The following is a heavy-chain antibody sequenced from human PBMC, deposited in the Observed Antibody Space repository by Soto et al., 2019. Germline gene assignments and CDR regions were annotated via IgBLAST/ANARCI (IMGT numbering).Heavy chain of an antibody. CDR1: GSTFGDYA. CDR2: IRSKAYGGTT. Sequence: GGSLRLSCTASGSTFGDYAMSWVRQAPGKGLEWVGFIRSKAYGGTTEYAASVKGRFTISRDDSKSIAYLQMNSLKTEDTAVYYCPSSDGYLAYWGQGPLVTVS. D-gene: IGHD2-8*01. V-gene: IGHV3-49*04. J-gene: IGHJ4*02. CDR3: PSSDGYLAY.